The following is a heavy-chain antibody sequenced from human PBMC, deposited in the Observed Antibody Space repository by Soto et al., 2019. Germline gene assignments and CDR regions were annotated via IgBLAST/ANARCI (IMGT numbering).Heavy chain of an antibody. J-gene: IGHJ6*02. CDR2: IKQDGSEK. CDR3: ARDPNIVATMGSIYYYYGMDV. CDR1: GFTFSSYW. Sequence: GGSLRLSCAASGFTFSSYWMSWVRQAPGKGLEWVANIKQDGSEKYYVDSVKGRFTISRDNAKNSLYLQMNSLRAEDTAVYYCARDPNIVATMGSIYYYYGMDVWGQGTKVTVSS. D-gene: IGHD5-12*01. V-gene: IGHV3-7*01.